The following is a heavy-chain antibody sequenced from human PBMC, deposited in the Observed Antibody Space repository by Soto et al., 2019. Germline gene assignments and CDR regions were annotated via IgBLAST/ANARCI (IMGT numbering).Heavy chain of an antibody. CDR1: GDSVSSNSAA. J-gene: IGHJ6*02. CDR2: TYYRSKWYN. Sequence: PXQTLSLTCAISGDSVSSNSAACNWIRHSPSRGLEWLGRTYYRSKWYNDYAVSVKSRITINPDTSKNQFSLQLNSVTPEDTAVYYCERDDSSGYYRGFYYYGMDVWGQGTKVTVYS. CDR3: ERDDSSGYYRGFYYYGMDV. V-gene: IGHV6-1*01. D-gene: IGHD3-22*01.